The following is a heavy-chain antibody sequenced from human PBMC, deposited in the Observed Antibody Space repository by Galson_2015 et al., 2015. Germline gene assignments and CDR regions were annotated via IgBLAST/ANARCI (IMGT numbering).Heavy chain of an antibody. J-gene: IGHJ4*02. CDR1: GFTFDDYA. CDR3: AKDRGAYDDGGVDY. D-gene: IGHD5-12*01. CDR2: ISWNSGSI. Sequence: SLRLSCAASGFTFDDYAMHWVRQAPGKGLEWVSGISWNSGSIGYADSVKGRFTISRDNAKNSLYLQMNSLRAEDTALYYCAKDRGAYDDGGVDYWGQGTLVTVSS. V-gene: IGHV3-9*01.